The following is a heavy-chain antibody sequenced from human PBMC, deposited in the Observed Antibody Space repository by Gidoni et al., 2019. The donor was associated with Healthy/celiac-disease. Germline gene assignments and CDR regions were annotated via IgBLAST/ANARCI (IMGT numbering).Heavy chain of an antibody. CDR3: TTDRLLWFGELLYFDY. Sequence: EVQLVESGGGLVKPGGSLRLSCAASGFTFSNAWMSWVRQAPGKGLEWVGRIKSKTEGGTTDYAAPVKGRFTISRDDSKNTLYLQMNSLKTEDTAVYYCTTDRLLWFGELLYFDYWGQGTLVTVSS. D-gene: IGHD3-10*01. J-gene: IGHJ4*02. CDR1: GFTFSNAW. CDR2: IKSKTEGGTT. V-gene: IGHV3-15*01.